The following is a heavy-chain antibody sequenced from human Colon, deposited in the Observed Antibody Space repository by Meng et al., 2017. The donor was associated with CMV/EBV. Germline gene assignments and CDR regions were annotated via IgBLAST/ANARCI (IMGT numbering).Heavy chain of an antibody. Sequence: ASGFNFSNYAMSWVRQAPGKGLEWVSVIYSGGDSTYYADSVKGRFTISRDDFKNTLYLQMNSLRVEDTAVYYCAKGRSSSTSCDNYWGQGTLVTVSS. J-gene: IGHJ4*02. D-gene: IGHD2-2*02. CDR2: IYSGGDST. V-gene: IGHV3-23*03. CDR1: GFNFSNYA. CDR3: AKGRSSSTSCDNY.